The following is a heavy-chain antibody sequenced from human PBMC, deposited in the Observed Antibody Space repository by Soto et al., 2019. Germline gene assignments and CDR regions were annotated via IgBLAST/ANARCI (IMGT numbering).Heavy chain of an antibody. D-gene: IGHD3-16*02. V-gene: IGHV3-30*15. Sequence: QVQLVESGGSVVQPGRSLRLSCEASGFTFTSYAMHWVRQAPGKGLEWVAVISYDGINEYYADSVKGRFTISRDNSKNTLFLQMSSLRVEDTAVYYCARDRLRLGELPLIGYFAYWGQGTLVTVSS. CDR3: ARDRLRLGELPLIGYFAY. J-gene: IGHJ4*02. CDR1: GFTFTSYA. CDR2: ISYDGINE.